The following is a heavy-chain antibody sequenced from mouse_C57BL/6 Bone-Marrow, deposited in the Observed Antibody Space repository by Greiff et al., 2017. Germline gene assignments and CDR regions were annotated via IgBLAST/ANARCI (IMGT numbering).Heavy chain of an antibody. CDR1: GFTFTDYY. CDR3: ARYKGNSGFYSYYFDY. Sequence: EVHLVESGGGLVQPGGSLSLSCAASGFTFTDYYMSWVRQPPGKALEWLGFFRNKANGYTTEYSASVKGRFTISRDNSQSILYLQMNALRAEDSATYYCARYKGNSGFYSYYFDYWGQGTTLTVSS. V-gene: IGHV7-3*01. D-gene: IGHD2-1*01. CDR2: FRNKANGYTT. J-gene: IGHJ2*01.